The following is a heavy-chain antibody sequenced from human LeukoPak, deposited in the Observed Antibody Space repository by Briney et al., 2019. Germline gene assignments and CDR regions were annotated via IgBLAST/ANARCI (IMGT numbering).Heavy chain of an antibody. CDR3: ARDLARGYSYGKPNWFDP. CDR1: GFTFSSYA. J-gene: IGHJ5*02. D-gene: IGHD5-18*01. Sequence: PGGSLRLSCAASGFTFSSYAMSWVRQAPGKGLEWVSSISSSSSYIYYADSVKGRFTISRDNAKNSLYLQMNSLRAEDTAVYYCARDLARGYSYGKPNWFDPWGQGTLVTVSS. V-gene: IGHV3-21*01. CDR2: ISSSSSYI.